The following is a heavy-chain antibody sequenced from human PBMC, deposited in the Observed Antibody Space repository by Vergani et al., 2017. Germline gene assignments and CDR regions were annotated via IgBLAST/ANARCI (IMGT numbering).Heavy chain of an antibody. Sequence: QAQLVQSGPELKKPGASVKVSCKASGYTFTTYALHWVRQPPEQGLEWLGWINPITETPTYAQAFTGRFVFTLDTSVNTAFLQSRGLTAADTALYYCARAKRGRIAVSAADTWGQGTQVTVSS. D-gene: IGHD6-19*01. J-gene: IGHJ5*02. V-gene: IGHV7-4-1*01. CDR1: GYTFTTYA. CDR2: INPITETP. CDR3: ARAKRGRIAVSAADT.